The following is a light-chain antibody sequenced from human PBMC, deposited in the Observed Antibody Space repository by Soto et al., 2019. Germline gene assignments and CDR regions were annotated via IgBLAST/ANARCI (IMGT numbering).Light chain of an antibody. V-gene: IGLV4-69*01. CDR1: SGHSSYA. J-gene: IGLJ3*02. CDR2: LNSDGSH. CDR3: QTWGTGIRV. Sequence: QLLLTLSPSASASLGASVKLTCTLSSGHSSYAIAWHQQQPEKGPRYLMKLNSDGSHSKGDGIPDRFSGSSSGAERYLTISSLQSEDEADYYCQTWGTGIRVFGGGTKLTVL.